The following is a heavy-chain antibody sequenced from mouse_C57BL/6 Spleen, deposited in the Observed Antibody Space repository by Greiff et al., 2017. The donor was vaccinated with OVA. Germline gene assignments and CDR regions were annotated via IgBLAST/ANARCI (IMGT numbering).Heavy chain of an antibody. CDR3: ARRRDYGIFDY. V-gene: IGHV1-18*01. D-gene: IGHD2-4*01. Sequence: DVQLVESGPELVKPGASVKIPCKASGYTFTDYNMDWVKQSHGKSLEWIGDINPNNGGTIYNQKFKGKATLTVDKSSSTAYMELRSLTSEDTAVYYCARRRDYGIFDYWGQGTTLTVSS. J-gene: IGHJ2*01. CDR1: GYTFTDYN. CDR2: INPNNGGT.